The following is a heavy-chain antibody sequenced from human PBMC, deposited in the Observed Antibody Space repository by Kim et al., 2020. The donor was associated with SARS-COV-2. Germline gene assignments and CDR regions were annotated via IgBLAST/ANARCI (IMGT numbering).Heavy chain of an antibody. J-gene: IGHJ6*02. D-gene: IGHD2-2*01. CDR1: GYTFTSYY. Sequence: ASVKVSCKASGYTFTSYYMHWVRQAPGQGLEWMGIINPSGGSTSYAQKFQGRVTMTRDTSTSTVYMELSSLRSEDTAVYYCARGEDIVVVPAALMWDYYYYYGMDVWGQGTTVTVSS. V-gene: IGHV1-46*01. CDR2: INPSGGST. CDR3: ARGEDIVVVPAALMWDYYYYYGMDV.